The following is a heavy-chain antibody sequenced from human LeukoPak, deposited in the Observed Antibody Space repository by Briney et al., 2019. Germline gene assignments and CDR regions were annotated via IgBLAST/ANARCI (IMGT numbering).Heavy chain of an antibody. Sequence: GGSLRLSCAASGFTFSSYSMNWVRQAPGKGLEWVSYISSSSSTIYYADSVKGRFTISRDNAQNSLYLQMYSLRAEDTAVYYCARDHHRRHYDSQARDTFDIWGQGTMVTVSS. D-gene: IGHD3-22*01. CDR3: ARDHHRRHYDSQARDTFDI. CDR1: GFTFSSYS. CDR2: ISSSSSTI. J-gene: IGHJ3*02. V-gene: IGHV3-48*01.